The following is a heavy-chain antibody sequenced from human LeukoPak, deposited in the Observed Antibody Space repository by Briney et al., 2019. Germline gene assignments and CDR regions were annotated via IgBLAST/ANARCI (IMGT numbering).Heavy chain of an antibody. D-gene: IGHD6-13*01. V-gene: IGHV1-2*02. CDR3: ARERIAAAGTSRWFDP. J-gene: IGHJ5*02. CDR2: INPNSGGT. Sequence: ASVKVSCKASGYTFTSYDINWVRQATGQGLEWMGWINPNSGGTNYAQKFQGRVTMTRDTSISTAYMELSRLRSDDTAVYYCARERIAAAGTSRWFDPWGQGTLVTVSS. CDR1: GYTFTSYD.